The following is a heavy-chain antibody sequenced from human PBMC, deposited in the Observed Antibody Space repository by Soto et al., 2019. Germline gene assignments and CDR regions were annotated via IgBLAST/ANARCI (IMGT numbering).Heavy chain of an antibody. D-gene: IGHD6-6*01. CDR3: ARGGYSSSPINWFDP. J-gene: IGHJ5*02. CDR1: GYTFTSYY. V-gene: IGHV1-46*03. CDR2: INPSGGRT. Sequence: ASVKVSCKASGYTFTSYYMHWVRQAPGQGLEWMGIINPSGGRTSYAQKFQGRDTMTRDSSTSTVYMELSSLRSEDMAVYFCARGGYSSSPINWFDPWGQGTLVTVSS.